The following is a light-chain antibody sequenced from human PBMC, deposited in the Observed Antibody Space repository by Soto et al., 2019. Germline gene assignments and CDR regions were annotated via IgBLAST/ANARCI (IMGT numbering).Light chain of an antibody. J-gene: IGKJ5*01. CDR3: QQYNKWPPIT. CDR1: QSVSSD. V-gene: IGKV3-15*01. CDR2: GAS. Sequence: EIVMTQSPGTLSVSPGERATLSCRASQSVSSDLAWYQQKPGQAPRLLISGASTRATGIPARFSGSGSGTEFTLTISSLQSEDSALYYCQQYNKWPPITFGQGTRLEIK.